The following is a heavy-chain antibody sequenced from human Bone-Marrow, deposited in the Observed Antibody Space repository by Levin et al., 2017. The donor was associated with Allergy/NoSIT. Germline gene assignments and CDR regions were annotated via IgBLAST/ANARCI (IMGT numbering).Heavy chain of an antibody. Sequence: SETLSLTCTVSGGSISSYYWSWIRQPAGKGLEWIGYIFYTGKTSYNPSLMSRLTISVDTSKNQFSLKLSSVTAADTAVYYCARHPGWGTGVLQYWGQGTLVTVS. CDR1: GGSISSYY. CDR3: ARHPGWGTGVLQY. D-gene: IGHD3-16*01. V-gene: IGHV4-59*08. J-gene: IGHJ4*02. CDR2: IFYTGKT.